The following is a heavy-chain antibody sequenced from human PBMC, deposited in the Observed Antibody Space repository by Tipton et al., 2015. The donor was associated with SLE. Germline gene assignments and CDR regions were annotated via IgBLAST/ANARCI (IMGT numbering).Heavy chain of an antibody. Sequence: TLSLTCTVSGGSITSHYWSWIRQPPGKGLEWIGEINHSGSTNYNPSLKSRVTISVDTSKNQFSLKLSSVTAADTAVYYCARGVDTNLNYGDYPYYFDYWGQGTLVTVSS. CDR1: GGSITSHY. CDR2: INHSGST. J-gene: IGHJ4*02. D-gene: IGHD4-17*01. CDR3: ARGVDTNLNYGDYPYYFDY. V-gene: IGHV4-34*01.